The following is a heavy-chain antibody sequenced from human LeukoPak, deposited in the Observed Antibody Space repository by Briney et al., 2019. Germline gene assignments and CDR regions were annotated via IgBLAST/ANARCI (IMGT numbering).Heavy chain of an antibody. D-gene: IGHD2-2*02. CDR3: ATLYCSSTSCYTGPSSDY. Sequence: GASVKVSCKVSGYTLTELSMHWVRQAPGKGLEWMGGFDPEDGETIYAQKFQGRVTMTEDTSTDTAYMELSSLRSEDTAVYYCATLYCSSTSCYTGPSSDYWGQGTLVTVSS. J-gene: IGHJ4*02. V-gene: IGHV1-24*01. CDR1: GYTLTELS. CDR2: FDPEDGET.